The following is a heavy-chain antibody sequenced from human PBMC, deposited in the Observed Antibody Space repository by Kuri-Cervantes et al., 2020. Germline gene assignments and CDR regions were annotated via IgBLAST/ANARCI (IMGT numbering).Heavy chain of an antibody. CDR3: ASGGYDTSGFDY. CDR1: GHTFTGYY. D-gene: IGHD3-22*01. CDR2: INPNSGGT. J-gene: IGHJ4*02. Sequence: ASVKVSCKASGHTFTGYYMHWVRQAPGQGLEWMGWINPNSGGTNYAQKFQSRVTMTRDTSTSTVYMELSSLRSEDTAVYYCASGGYDTSGFDYWGQGTLVTVSS. V-gene: IGHV1-2*02.